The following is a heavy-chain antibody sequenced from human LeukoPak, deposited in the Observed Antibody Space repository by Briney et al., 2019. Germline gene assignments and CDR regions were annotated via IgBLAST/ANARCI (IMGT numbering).Heavy chain of an antibody. CDR2: ISGSGGST. Sequence: PGGSLRLSCAASGFTFSSYAMSWVRQAPGKGLEWVSAISGSGGSTYYADSVKGRFTISRDNSKNTLYLQMNSLRAEDTAVYYCAKDPPQSVAAQTPPGDYWGQGTLVTVSS. D-gene: IGHD2-15*01. V-gene: IGHV3-23*01. J-gene: IGHJ4*02. CDR1: GFTFSSYA. CDR3: AKDPPQSVAAQTPPGDY.